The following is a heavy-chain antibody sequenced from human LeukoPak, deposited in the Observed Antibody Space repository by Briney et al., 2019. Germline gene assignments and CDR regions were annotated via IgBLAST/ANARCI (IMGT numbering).Heavy chain of an antibody. CDR2: IWYDGSNK. CDR3: AREFRELGGMRDAFEL. Sequence: GGSLRLSCAVSGFTFSNYGMHWGRQAPGKGLEWVAVIWYDGSNKYYADSVKGRFTISRDNSKNTLYLQMNSLRAEDTAVYYCAREFRELGGMRDAFELGGQGTMVTVSS. D-gene: IGHD3-10*01. V-gene: IGHV3-33*01. J-gene: IGHJ3*01. CDR1: GFTFSNYG.